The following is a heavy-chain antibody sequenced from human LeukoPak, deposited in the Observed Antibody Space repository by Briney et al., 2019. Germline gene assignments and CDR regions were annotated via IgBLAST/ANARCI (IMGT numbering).Heavy chain of an antibody. CDR3: AKVGSIGGGAFDI. D-gene: IGHD2-15*01. V-gene: IGHV3-23*01. CDR1: GFIFSSYA. CDR2: ITGSSGGT. Sequence: PGGSLTLSCAASGFIFSSYAISWVRQAPGKGLEWVSAITGSSGGTYYADSVKGRFTVSRHNSKNTLSLQMSSLRADDTAIYYCAKVGSIGGGAFDIWGQGTMVTVSS. J-gene: IGHJ3*02.